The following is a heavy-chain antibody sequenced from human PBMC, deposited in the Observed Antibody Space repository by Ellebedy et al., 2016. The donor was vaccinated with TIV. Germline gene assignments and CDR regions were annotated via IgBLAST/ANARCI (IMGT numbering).Heavy chain of an antibody. CDR3: ARHGGHNWNDVWFDP. J-gene: IGHJ5*02. CDR2: IYPGDSDT. CDR1: GYIFTSYW. Sequence: GESLKISCKGSGYIFTSYWIGWVRQMPGKGLEWMGVIYPGDSDTRYSPSFQGQVIISADKSISTVYLQWSSLKASDTATYYCARHGGHNWNDVWFDPWGQGTLVTVSS. D-gene: IGHD1-1*01. V-gene: IGHV5-51*01.